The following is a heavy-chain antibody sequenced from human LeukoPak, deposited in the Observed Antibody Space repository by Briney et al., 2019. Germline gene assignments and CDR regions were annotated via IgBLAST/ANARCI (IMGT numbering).Heavy chain of an antibody. CDR2: IKQDGSEK. J-gene: IGHJ4*02. CDR1: GFTFSSYW. CDR3: ARGDLDTAMAPFDY. V-gene: IGHV3-7*01. Sequence: GGSLRLSCAASGFTFSSYWMSWVRQAPGKGLEWVANIKQDGSEKYYVDSVMGRFTISRDNAKNSLYLQMNSLRAEDTAVYYCARGDLDTAMAPFDYWGQGTLVTVSS. D-gene: IGHD5-18*01.